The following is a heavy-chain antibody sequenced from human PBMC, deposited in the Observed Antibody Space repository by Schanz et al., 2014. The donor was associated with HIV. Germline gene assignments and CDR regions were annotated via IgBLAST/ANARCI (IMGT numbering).Heavy chain of an antibody. CDR2: ISYDGRNK. V-gene: IGHV3-30*18. Sequence: VQLLDSGGGFVQPGGSLRLSCEASGFTFNNYGMHWVRQAPGKGLEWVAVISYDGRNKYFADSMKGRVTISRDNSKNILYLQMNSLRAEDTALYYCSKATSGSRGWYTGSDWGQGTLVTVSP. D-gene: IGHD6-19*01. J-gene: IGHJ4*02. CDR1: GFTFNNYG. CDR3: SKATSGSRGWYTGSD.